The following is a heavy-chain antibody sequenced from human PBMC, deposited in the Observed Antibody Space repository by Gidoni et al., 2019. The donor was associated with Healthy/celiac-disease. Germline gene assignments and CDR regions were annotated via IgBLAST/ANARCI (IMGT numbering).Heavy chain of an antibody. CDR3: APRNYGGGVRGVIIDY. V-gene: IGHV3-23*01. D-gene: IGHD3-10*01. CDR2: ISGSGGST. CDR1: GFTFSSYA. Sequence: EVQLLESGGGLVQPGGSLRLSCADSGFTFSSYAMSWVRQAPGKGLEWVSAISGSGGSTYYADSVKGRFTISRDNSKNTLYLQMNSLRAEDTAVYYCAPRNYGGGVRGVIIDYWGQGTLVTVSS. J-gene: IGHJ4*02.